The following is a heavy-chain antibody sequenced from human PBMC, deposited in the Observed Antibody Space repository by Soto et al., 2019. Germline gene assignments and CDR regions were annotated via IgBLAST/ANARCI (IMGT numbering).Heavy chain of an antibody. D-gene: IGHD5-12*01. V-gene: IGHV4-4*07. J-gene: IGHJ4*02. CDR3: VRGRSYSVYDF. CDR2: IYPSGST. Sequence: SETLSLTCTVSGGSISGHSWIWIRQPAGRGLEWIGHIYPSGSTSYNPSLRSRVTMSLDTSNNQIFLNLTSVTAADTAVFYCVRGRSYSVYDFWGPGTLVTVSS. CDR1: GGSISGHS.